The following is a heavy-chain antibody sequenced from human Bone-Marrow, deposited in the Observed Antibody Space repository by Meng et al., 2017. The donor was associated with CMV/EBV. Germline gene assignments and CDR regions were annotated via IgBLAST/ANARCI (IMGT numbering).Heavy chain of an antibody. Sequence: GESLKISCKASEYSFTSYWIGWVRQMPGKGLEYMGIIFPGDSDTRYSPSFQGQVTISADRSISTAYLQWSSLKASDSAMYYCATLMVGRDYFEYWGQGTVVTVSS. CDR2: IFPGDSDT. V-gene: IGHV5-51*01. CDR3: ATLMVGRDYFEY. D-gene: IGHD3-10*01. J-gene: IGHJ4*02. CDR1: EYSFTSYW.